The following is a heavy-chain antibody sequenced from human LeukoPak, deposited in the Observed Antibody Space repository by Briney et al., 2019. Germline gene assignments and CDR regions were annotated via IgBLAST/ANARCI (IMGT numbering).Heavy chain of an antibody. J-gene: IGHJ4*02. V-gene: IGHV4-34*01. D-gene: IGHD5-18*01. Sequence: SETLSLTCAVFGGSFSGYYLSWIRQPPGKGLEWIGEINPGGSTDYNPSLKSRVTISVDTSKNQFSLKLSSVTAADTAVYYCARLPGYSYGQTFDYWGQGTLVTVSS. CDR3: ARLPGYSYGQTFDY. CDR1: GGSFSGYY. CDR2: INPGGST.